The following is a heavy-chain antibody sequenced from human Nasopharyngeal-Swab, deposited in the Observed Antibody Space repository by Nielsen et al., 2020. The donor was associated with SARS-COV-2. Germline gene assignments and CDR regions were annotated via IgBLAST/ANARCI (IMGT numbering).Heavy chain of an antibody. V-gene: IGHV1-69*13. Sequence: SVKVSCKASGGTFSSYAISWVRQAPGQGLEWMGGIIPIFGTANYAQKFQGRVTITADESTSTAYMELSSLRSEDTAVYYCARGGYSYGYSQWNDAFDIWGQGTMV. CDR3: ARGGYSYGYSQWNDAFDI. J-gene: IGHJ3*02. D-gene: IGHD5-18*01. CDR2: IIPIFGTA. CDR1: GGTFSSYA.